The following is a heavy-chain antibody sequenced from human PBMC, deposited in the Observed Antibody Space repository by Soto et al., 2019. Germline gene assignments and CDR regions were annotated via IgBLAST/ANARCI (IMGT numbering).Heavy chain of an antibody. J-gene: IGHJ6*02. D-gene: IGHD6-6*01. Sequence: EVQLLESGGGLVQPGGSLRLSCAASVVTFSSYAMSWVRQAPGKGLEWVSAISAGGGGTYYAGSVKGRFTISRDNSKNTLYLQMSSLGAEDTALYYCAKSRQLVRNGMDVWGQGTTVTVSS. CDR3: AKSRQLVRNGMDV. CDR1: VVTFSSYA. CDR2: ISAGGGGT. V-gene: IGHV3-23*01.